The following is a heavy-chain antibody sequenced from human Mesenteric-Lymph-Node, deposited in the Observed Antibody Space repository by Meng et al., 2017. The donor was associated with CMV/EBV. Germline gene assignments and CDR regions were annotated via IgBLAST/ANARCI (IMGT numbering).Heavy chain of an antibody. Sequence: VSGGSVSSGNWWSWVRQPPGEGLEWIAEIYRTGSTTYNPSLERRATISLDKSKNQFSLNLTSVTAADTAVYYCARASGSFSRWHFEVWGRGTLVTVSS. D-gene: IGHD3-10*01. CDR3: ARASGSFSRWHFEV. V-gene: IGHV4-4*02. CDR2: IYRTGST. J-gene: IGHJ2*01. CDR1: GGSVSSGNW.